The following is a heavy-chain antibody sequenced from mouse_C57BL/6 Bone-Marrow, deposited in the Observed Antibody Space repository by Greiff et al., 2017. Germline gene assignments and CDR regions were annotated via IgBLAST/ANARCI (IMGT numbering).Heavy chain of an antibody. V-gene: IGHV1-52*01. CDR3: ARDRDYGSSYWYFDV. CDR1: GYTFTSYW. D-gene: IGHD1-1*01. Sequence: QVQLQQPGAELVRPGSSVKLSCKASGYTFTSYWMHWVKQRPIQGLEWIGNIDPSDSETHYNQKFKDKATLTVDKSSSTAYMQLSSLTSEDSAVYYCARDRDYGSSYWYFDVWGTGTTVTGSS. J-gene: IGHJ1*03. CDR2: IDPSDSET.